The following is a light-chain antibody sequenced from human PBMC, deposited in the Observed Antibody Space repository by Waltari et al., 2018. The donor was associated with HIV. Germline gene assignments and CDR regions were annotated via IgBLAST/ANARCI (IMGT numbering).Light chain of an antibody. CDR2: AAS. CDR1: EPIRSD. Sequence: DIQLTQSPAILSASVGDRVTRNCRASEPIRSDLAWFQQKPGNAPKRLIFAASTLQTAVPQRFRGSVSGTQFTLTVTSLQPEDFATYFCQQHNSFPITFGGGTKV. CDR3: QQHNSFPIT. V-gene: IGKV1-9*01. J-gene: IGKJ4*01.